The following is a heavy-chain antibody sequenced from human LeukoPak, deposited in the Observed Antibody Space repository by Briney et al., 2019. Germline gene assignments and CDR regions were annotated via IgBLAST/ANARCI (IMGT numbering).Heavy chain of an antibody. CDR3: ARPLNAGGVMTTVSY. D-gene: IGHD4-11*01. V-gene: IGHV5-51*01. Sequence: GESLKISCKGSGYSFTSYWIGWVRQMPGKGLEWMGIIYPGDSDTRYSPSFQGQVTISADKSISTAYPQWSSLRASDTAMYYCARPLNAGGVMTTVSYWGQGTLVTVSS. CDR1: GYSFTSYW. CDR2: IYPGDSDT. J-gene: IGHJ4*02.